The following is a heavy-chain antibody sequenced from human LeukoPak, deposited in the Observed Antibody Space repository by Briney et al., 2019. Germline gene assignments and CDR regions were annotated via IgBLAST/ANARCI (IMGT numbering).Heavy chain of an antibody. V-gene: IGHV3-66*01. CDR1: GFTVSSSY. CDR3: ARNYYDSSAYYYFDY. J-gene: IGHJ4*02. D-gene: IGHD3-22*01. CDR2: IYSGGGT. Sequence: SGGSLRLSCVASGFTVSSSYMNWVRQAPGKGLEWVSLIYSGGGTYYAHSVKGRFTISRDNSKNTLYLQMNSLRAEDTAVYYCARNYYDSSAYYYFDYWGQGTLVTVSS.